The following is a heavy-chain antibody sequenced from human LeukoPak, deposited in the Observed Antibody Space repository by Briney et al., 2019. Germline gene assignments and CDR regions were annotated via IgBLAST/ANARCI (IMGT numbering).Heavy chain of an antibody. CDR1: VGSFSGYY. CDR3: ARARYYDSSGYQKGAFDI. Sequence: SETLSLTCAVYVGSFSGYYWSWIRQPPGKGLEWIGEINHSGSTNYNPSLKSRVTISVDTSRNQFSLKLSSVTAADTAVYYCARARYYDSSGYQKGAFDIWGQGTMVTVSS. V-gene: IGHV4-34*01. J-gene: IGHJ3*02. D-gene: IGHD3-22*01. CDR2: INHSGST.